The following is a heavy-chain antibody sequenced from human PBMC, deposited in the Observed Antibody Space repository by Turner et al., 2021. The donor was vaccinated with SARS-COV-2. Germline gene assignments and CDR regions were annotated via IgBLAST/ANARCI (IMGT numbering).Heavy chain of an antibody. J-gene: IGHJ5*02. CDR2: LYYNGNT. D-gene: IGHD4-17*01. CDR1: GASISSSSYY. V-gene: IGHV4-39*01. CDR3: ARHSTVTTFQLDP. Sequence: QLQLQAAAPGVVTPSDTLSITSTVAGASISSSSYYWGWIRQPPGGGLGWFGRLYYNGNTYYNPSLQSRVTITVDTSTTQFSLRLSSVTAADTAVDYCARHSTVTTFQLDPWGQGTLVTVSS.